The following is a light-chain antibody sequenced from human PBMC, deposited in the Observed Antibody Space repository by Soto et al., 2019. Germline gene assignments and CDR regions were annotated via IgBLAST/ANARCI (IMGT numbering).Light chain of an antibody. V-gene: IGKV1-39*01. J-gene: IGKJ5*01. CDR2: AAS. CDR1: QSISSY. Sequence: DIQMTQSPSSLSASVGDRVTITCRASQSISSYLNWYQQKPGKAPKLLIYAASSLQSGVPSRFSGSGSGTDCTLAVCSMQPEDCATYCWRLSKSRTSAVGGGTRLEIK. CDR3: RLSKSRTSA.